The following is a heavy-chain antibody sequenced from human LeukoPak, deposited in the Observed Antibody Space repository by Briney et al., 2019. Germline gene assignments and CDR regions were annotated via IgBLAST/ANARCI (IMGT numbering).Heavy chain of an antibody. CDR1: GGSISSGSYY. J-gene: IGHJ6*02. Sequence: SETLSLTCTVSGGSISSGSYYWSWIRQPAGKGLEWIGRIYTSGSTNYNPSLKSRVTISVDTSKNQFPLKLSSVTAADTAVYYCARTLVRGVVGRGYYYYGMDVWGQGTTVTVSS. CDR2: IYTSGST. D-gene: IGHD3-10*01. CDR3: ARTLVRGVVGRGYYYYGMDV. V-gene: IGHV4-61*02.